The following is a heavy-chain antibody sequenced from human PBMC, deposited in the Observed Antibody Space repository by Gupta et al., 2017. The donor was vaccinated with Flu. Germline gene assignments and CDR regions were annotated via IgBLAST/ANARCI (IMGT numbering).Heavy chain of an antibody. CDR2: IYYSGST. D-gene: IGHD3-16*01. CDR3: ARFQYSHDYTRAQYFDY. Sequence: QVQLQESGPGLVKPSQTLSLTCTVSGASIPNGNYYWSWIRQHPGKGLEWIGYIYYSGSTYYTPSLKSRLTISVDTSKNQFSLNLISVTAADTALYYCARFQYSHDYTRAQYFDYWGQGSLVTVSS. V-gene: IGHV4-31*03. J-gene: IGHJ4*02. CDR1: GASIPNGNYY.